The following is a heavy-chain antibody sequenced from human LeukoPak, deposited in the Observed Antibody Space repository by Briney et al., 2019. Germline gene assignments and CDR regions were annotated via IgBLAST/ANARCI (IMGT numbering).Heavy chain of an antibody. J-gene: IGHJ4*02. CDR3: AKEGCSSTSCSYFDY. CDR1: GFTFSSYG. Sequence: GGSLRLSCAASGFTFSSYGMHWVRQAPGKGLEWVTFIRYDGSYKNNADSVKGRSTISRDNSKNTLYLQMNSLRPDDTAVYYCAKEGCSSTSCSYFDYWGQGALVTVSS. V-gene: IGHV3-30*02. CDR2: IRYDGSYK. D-gene: IGHD2-2*01.